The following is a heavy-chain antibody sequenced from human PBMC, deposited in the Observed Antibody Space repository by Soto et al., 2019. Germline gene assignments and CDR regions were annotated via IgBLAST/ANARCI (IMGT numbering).Heavy chain of an antibody. V-gene: IGHV1-46*01. CDR3: ARDSIVYSSSSYYYGMDV. D-gene: IGHD6-6*01. CDR1: GYTFTSYY. Sequence: ASVKVSCKASGYTFTSYYMHWVRQAPGQGLEWMGIINPSGGSTSYAQKFQGRVTMTRDTSTSTVYMELSSLRSEDTAVYYCARDSIVYSSSSYYYGMDVWGQGTTVTVSS. J-gene: IGHJ6*02. CDR2: INPSGGST.